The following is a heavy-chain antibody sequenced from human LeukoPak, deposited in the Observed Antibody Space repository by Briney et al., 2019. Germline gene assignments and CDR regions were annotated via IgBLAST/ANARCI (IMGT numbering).Heavy chain of an antibody. CDR2: IKSKTDGGTT. Sequence: GGSLRLSCAASGITFSNALMTWVRQAPGKGLEWVGRIKSKTDGGTTDYAAPVKGRFTISRDDSKNTLYLQMDSLKTEDTAVYYCTTAVAGTRGAFDIWGQGTMVTVSS. CDR1: GITFSNAL. D-gene: IGHD6-19*01. V-gene: IGHV3-15*01. J-gene: IGHJ3*02. CDR3: TTAVAGTRGAFDI.